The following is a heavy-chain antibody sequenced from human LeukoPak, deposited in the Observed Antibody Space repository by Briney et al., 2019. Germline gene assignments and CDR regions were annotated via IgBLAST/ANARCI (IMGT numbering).Heavy chain of an antibody. J-gene: IGHJ4*02. CDR1: GGSFSSYY. V-gene: IGHV4-39*01. CDR3: ARLTLSGVSADY. CDR2: IYYSGST. D-gene: IGHD2/OR15-2a*01. Sequence: SETLSLTCAVYGGSFSSYYWGWIRQPPGKGLEWIGSIYYSGSTYYNPSLKSRVTISVDTSKNQFSLKLSSVTAADMAVYYCARLTLSGVSADYWGQGTLVTVSS.